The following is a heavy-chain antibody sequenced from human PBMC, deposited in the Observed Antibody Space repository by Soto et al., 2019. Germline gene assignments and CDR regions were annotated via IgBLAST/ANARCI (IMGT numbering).Heavy chain of an antibody. CDR1: GYTFTTYA. D-gene: IGHD1-26*01. CDR3: GRSVVGATGEILYNAMDV. J-gene: IGHJ6*02. CDR2: INPASGHT. V-gene: IGHV1-3*01. Sequence: QVQLVQSGAEVKKPGASVKVSCKASGYTFTTYALHWVSRAPGQRPEWMGWINPASGHTKYSKKFQDRVTITRDTSASTGYMELSSLRSEDTAVYYCGRSVVGATGEILYNAMDVWGQGTTVTVSS.